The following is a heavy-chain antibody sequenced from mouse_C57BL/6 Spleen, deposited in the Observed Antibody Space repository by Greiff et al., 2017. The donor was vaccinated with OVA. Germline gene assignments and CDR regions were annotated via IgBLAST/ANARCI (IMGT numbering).Heavy chain of an antibody. CDR1: GYAFSSSW. D-gene: IGHD4-1*01. V-gene: IGHV1-82*01. Sequence: QVQLKQSGPELVKPGASVKISCKASGYAFSSSWMNWVKQRPGKGLEWIGRIYPGDGDTNYNGKLKGKATLTADKSSSTAYMQLSSLTSEDSAVYFCARVGWDGPLFDYWGQGTTLTVSS. CDR3: ARVGWDGPLFDY. J-gene: IGHJ2*01. CDR2: IYPGDGDT.